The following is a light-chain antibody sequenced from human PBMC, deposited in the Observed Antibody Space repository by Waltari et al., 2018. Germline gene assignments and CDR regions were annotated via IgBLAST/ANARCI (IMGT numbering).Light chain of an antibody. CDR1: DSISTH. CDR3: QQLNSYPLT. Sequence: DVQLTQSPSSLSASVGDRVTITCRARDSISTHLNWYQHKPGRAPKRLIYVTSSVQSGVPSRFSGSGSRTEFTLTITHLQPEDFASYCCQQLNSYPLTFGGGTKVEIK. V-gene: IGKV1-39*01. J-gene: IGKJ4*01. CDR2: VTS.